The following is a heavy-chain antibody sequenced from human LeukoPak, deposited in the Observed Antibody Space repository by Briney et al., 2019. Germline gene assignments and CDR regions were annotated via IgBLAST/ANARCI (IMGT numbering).Heavy chain of an antibody. CDR3: ARSSHYYDAFDI. V-gene: IGHV1-2*02. J-gene: IGHJ3*02. CDR1: GYTFTGYY. D-gene: IGHD3-10*01. CDR2: INLNSGGT. Sequence: ASVKVSCKASGYTFTGYYMRWVRQAPGQGLEWMGWINLNSGGTNYAQKFQGRVTMTRDTSISTAYMELSRLRSDDTAVYYCARSSHYYDAFDIWGQGTMVTFSS.